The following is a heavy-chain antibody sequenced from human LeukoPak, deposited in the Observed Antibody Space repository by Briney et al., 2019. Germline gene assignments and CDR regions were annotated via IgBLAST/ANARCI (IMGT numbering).Heavy chain of an antibody. CDR2: IKQDGSEK. CDR3: ASDSSSWTVDY. CDR1: GVTFSSYW. D-gene: IGHD6-13*01. J-gene: IGHJ4*02. Sequence: GGSLRLSCAASGVTFSSYWMSWVRHAPGRGLEWVANIKQDGSEKYYVDSVKGRFSISRDKAKNSLYLQMNSLRAEDTAVYYCASDSSSWTVDYWGQGTLVTVSS. V-gene: IGHV3-7*01.